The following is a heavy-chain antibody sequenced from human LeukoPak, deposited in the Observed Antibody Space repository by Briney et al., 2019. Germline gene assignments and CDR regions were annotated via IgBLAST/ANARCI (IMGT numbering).Heavy chain of an antibody. D-gene: IGHD5-12*01. CDR3: ARDSYSGYDYYDY. V-gene: IGHV3-33*01. CDR1: GFTFSSYG. J-gene: IGHJ4*02. CDR2: IWYDGSNK. Sequence: PGRSLRLSCAASGFTFSSYGMHWVRQAPGKGLEWVAVIWYDGSNKYYADSVKGRFTISRDNSKNSLYLQMNSLRAEDTAVYYCARDSYSGYDYYDYWGQGTLVTVSS.